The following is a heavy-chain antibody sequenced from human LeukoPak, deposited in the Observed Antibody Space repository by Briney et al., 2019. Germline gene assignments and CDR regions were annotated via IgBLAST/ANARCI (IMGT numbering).Heavy chain of an antibody. CDR3: ASTEQWLVSGLYYYYYMDV. CDR2: IIPIFGTA. D-gene: IGHD6-19*01. CDR1: VGTFSSYA. Sequence: SVKVSCKASVGTFSSYAISWVRQAPGQGLEWMGGIIPIFGTANYAQKFEGRVTITTDESTSTAYMELSSLRSEDTAVYYCASTEQWLVSGLYYYYYMDVWGKGTTVTVSS. V-gene: IGHV1-69*05. J-gene: IGHJ6*03.